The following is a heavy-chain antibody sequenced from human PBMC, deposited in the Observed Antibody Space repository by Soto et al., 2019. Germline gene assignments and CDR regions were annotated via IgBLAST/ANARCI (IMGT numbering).Heavy chain of an antibody. CDR1: GYSFTSGH. Sequence: VSVKVFFKASGYSFTSGHFNLVRKATGQGLEWIGWMNTNSGDTRFAQRLQGIVTMTRNTSINTSYMELRSLRSQDTPVYYCASGSTGPVDHWGQGNKVIVSS. CDR3: ASGSTGPVDH. J-gene: IGHJ4*02. D-gene: IGHD3-10*01. CDR2: MNTNSGDT. V-gene: IGHV1-8*01.